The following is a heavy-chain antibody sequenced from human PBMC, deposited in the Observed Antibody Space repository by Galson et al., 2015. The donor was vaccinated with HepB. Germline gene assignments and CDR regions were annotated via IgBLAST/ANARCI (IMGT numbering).Heavy chain of an antibody. J-gene: IGHJ4*02. V-gene: IGHV3-48*03. CDR1: GFTFSSYE. Sequence: SLRLSCAASGFTFSSYEMNWVRQAPGKGLEWVSYISSSGSTIYYADSVKGRFTISRDNAKNSLYLQMNSLRAEDTAVYYCARDGWFGRGSDYWGQGTLVTVSS. CDR2: ISSSGSTI. D-gene: IGHD3-10*01. CDR3: ARDGWFGRGSDY.